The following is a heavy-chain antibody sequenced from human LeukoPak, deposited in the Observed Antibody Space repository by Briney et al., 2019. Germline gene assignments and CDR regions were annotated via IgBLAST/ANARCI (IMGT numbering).Heavy chain of an antibody. Sequence: SETLSLTCTVSGGSISSSSYYWGWIRQPPGTGLEWIGSIYYSGSTYYNPSLKSRVTISVDTSKNQFSLKLSSVTAADTAVYYCASPSITTPGRQIDYWGQGTLVTVSS. CDR2: IYYSGST. D-gene: IGHD3-3*01. CDR1: GGSISSSSYY. J-gene: IGHJ4*02. V-gene: IGHV4-39*01. CDR3: ASPSITTPGRQIDY.